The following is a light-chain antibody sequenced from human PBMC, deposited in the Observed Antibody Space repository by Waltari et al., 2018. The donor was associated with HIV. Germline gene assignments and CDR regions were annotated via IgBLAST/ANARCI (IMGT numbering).Light chain of an antibody. CDR3: ASFTGDNTVI. V-gene: IGLV2-14*03. CDR2: DVD. Sequence: AVTQPSAVSGLPGQPPTISCPGHDRDFGLYIFVSWYQQHSGKPPRLILYDVDSRASGVSDRFSGSMSGNTASLTISGLRAEDEGHYYCASFTGDNTVIFGGGTEVTVL. CDR1: DRDFGLYIF. J-gene: IGLJ2*01.